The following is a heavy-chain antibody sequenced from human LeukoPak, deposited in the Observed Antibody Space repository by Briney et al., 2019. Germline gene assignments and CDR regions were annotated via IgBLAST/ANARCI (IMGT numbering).Heavy chain of an antibody. V-gene: IGHV4-39*07. CDR3: ARFRAAAADPGRAFDI. D-gene: IGHD6-13*01. CDR2: IYYSGST. CDR1: GGSISSSSYY. J-gene: IGHJ3*02. Sequence: PSETLSLTCTVSGGSISSSSYYWGWIRQPPGKGLEWIGSIYYSGSTYYNPSLKSRVTISVDTSKNQFSLKLSSVTAADTAVYYCARFRAAAADPGRAFDIWGQGTMVTVSS.